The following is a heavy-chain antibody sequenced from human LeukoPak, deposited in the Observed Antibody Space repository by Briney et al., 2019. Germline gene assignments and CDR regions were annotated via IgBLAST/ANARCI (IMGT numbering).Heavy chain of an antibody. D-gene: IGHD3-10*01. J-gene: IGHJ5*02. Sequence: GMSLRLSCAASGVTLSPYGMHWVRQAPGKGLEWVAVISYEGGTQHYADSVKGRYIISRDNPRNTLYRQMNNLRTEDTAVYYCAKEGTPQVSTWYDLWGQGTQVIVSS. CDR3: AKEGTPQVSTWYDL. CDR1: GVTLSPYG. CDR2: ISYEGGTQ. V-gene: IGHV3-30*18.